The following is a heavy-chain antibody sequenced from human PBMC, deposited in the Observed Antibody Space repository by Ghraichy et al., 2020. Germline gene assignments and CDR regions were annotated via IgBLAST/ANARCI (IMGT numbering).Heavy chain of an antibody. J-gene: IGHJ4*02. CDR2: ISGSGGST. D-gene: IGHD3-3*01. CDR3: AKVAVLRFLEWLGWFDY. V-gene: IGHV3-23*01. Sequence: GGSLRLSCAASGFTFSSYAMSWVRQAPGKGLEWVSAISGSGGSTYYADSVKGRFTISRDNSKNTLYLQMNSLRAEDTAVYYCAKVAVLRFLEWLGWFDYWGQGTLVTVSS. CDR1: GFTFSSYA.